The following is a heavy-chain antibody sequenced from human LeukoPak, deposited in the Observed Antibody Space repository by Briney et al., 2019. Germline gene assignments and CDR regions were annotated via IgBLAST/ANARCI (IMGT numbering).Heavy chain of an antibody. CDR1: GGSFSDYY. CDR2: INHSGST. D-gene: IGHD3-22*01. CDR3: ARVRRVWAVATMIVVVTNDY. J-gene: IGHJ4*02. V-gene: IGHV4-34*01. Sequence: PSETLSLTCAVYGGSFSDYYWSWIRQPPGKGLEWIGEINHSGSTNYNPSLKSRVTISVDTSKNQFSLKLSSVTAADTAVYYCARVRRVWAVATMIVVVTNDYWGQGTLVTVSS.